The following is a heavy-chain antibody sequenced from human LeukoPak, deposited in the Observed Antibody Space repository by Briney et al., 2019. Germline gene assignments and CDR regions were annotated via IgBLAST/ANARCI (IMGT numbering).Heavy chain of an antibody. J-gene: IGHJ4*02. CDR3: ARGRTSGGMTTEIDY. CDR2: VSSGSTYI. CDR1: GLTFSSYS. D-gene: IGHD4-11*01. V-gene: IGHV3-21*01. Sequence: GGSLRLSCAASGLTFSSYSMNWVRQAPGKGLEWVSSVSSGSTYIYYADSVKGRFTISRDNAKNSLYLQMNSLRPEDTAVYYCARGRTSGGMTTEIDYWGQGTLVTVSS.